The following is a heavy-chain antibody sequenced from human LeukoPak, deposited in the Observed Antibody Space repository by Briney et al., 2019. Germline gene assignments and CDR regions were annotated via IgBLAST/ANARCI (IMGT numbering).Heavy chain of an antibody. V-gene: IGHV3-30*18. CDR1: GFTSSSCG. J-gene: IGHJ4*02. CDR3: AKDPTDMRSERVDCGFDY. D-gene: IGHD2-21*01. Sequence: GRSLRLSCAASGFTSSSCGMHWVRQALGKGLEWVAVISCDGGNEYYADSVKGRFTISRNDSKNTLYLQMDSLRAEDTAVYFCAKDPTDMRSERVDCGFDYWGEGALVTVSS. CDR2: ISCDGGNE.